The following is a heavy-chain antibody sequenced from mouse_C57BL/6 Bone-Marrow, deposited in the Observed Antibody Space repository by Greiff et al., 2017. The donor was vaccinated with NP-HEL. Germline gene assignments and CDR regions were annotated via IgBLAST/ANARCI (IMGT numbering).Heavy chain of an antibody. D-gene: IGHD2-4*01. V-gene: IGHV1-20*01. CDR2: INPYNGDT. Sequence: EVQLQQSGPELVKPGDSVKISCKASGYSFTGSFMNWVMQSHGKSLEWIGRINPYNGDTFYNQKFKGKATLTVDKSSSTAHMELRSLTSEDSAVYYCVYYDYDWAEDYWGQGTSVTVSS. J-gene: IGHJ4*01. CDR1: GYSFTGSF. CDR3: VYYDYDWAEDY.